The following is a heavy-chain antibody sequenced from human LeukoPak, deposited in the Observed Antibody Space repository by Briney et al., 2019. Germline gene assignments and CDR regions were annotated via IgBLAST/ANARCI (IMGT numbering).Heavy chain of an antibody. CDR1: GYTFTSYD. J-gene: IGHJ4*02. Sequence: ASVKVSCKASGYTFTSYDINWVRQATGQGLEWMGWMNPNSGNTGYVQKFQGRVTMTRNTSISTAYMELSSLRSEDTAVYYCARGLGSAVGATYWGQGTLVTVSS. CDR2: MNPNSGNT. CDR3: ARGLGSAVGATY. D-gene: IGHD1-26*01. V-gene: IGHV1-8*01.